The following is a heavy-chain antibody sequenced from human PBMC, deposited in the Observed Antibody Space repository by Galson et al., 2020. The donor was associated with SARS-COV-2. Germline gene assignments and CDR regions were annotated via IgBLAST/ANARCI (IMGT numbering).Heavy chain of an antibody. J-gene: IGHJ6*03. V-gene: IGHV3-30*02. CDR2: IRYDGSNK. D-gene: IGHD2-2*01. Sequence: SCAASGFTFSSYGMHWVRQAPGKGLEWVAFIRYDGSNKYYADSVKGRFTISRDNSKNTLYLQMNSLRAEDTAVYYCAKGQGYCSSTSCPVGHEDYYYYMDVWGKGTAVTVSS. CDR1: GFTFSSYG. CDR3: AKGQGYCSSTSCPVGHEDYYYYMDV.